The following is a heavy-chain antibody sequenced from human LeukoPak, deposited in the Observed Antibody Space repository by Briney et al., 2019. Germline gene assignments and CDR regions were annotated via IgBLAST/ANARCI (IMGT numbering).Heavy chain of an antibody. CDR1: GGSISSYY. V-gene: IGHV4-59*01. D-gene: IGHD6-13*01. CDR2: IYYSGST. CDR3: ARAIAAGLFDP. J-gene: IGHJ5*02. Sequence: SETLSLTCTVSGGSISSYYWSWIRQPPGKGLEWIGCIYYSGSTNYNPSLKSRVTISVDTSKNQFSLKLSSVTAADTAVYYCARAIAAGLFDPWGQGTLVTVSS.